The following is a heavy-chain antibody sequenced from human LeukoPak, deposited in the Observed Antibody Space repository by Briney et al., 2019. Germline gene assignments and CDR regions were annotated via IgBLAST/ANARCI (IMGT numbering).Heavy chain of an antibody. Sequence: SETLSLTCTVSGGSFSSTNYFWGWIRQPPGKGLEWIGTIYFGGSGGTYYNPSLRSRVTISVDTSKNQFSLNLSSVTAADTAVYYCARGRYPPNYYDSSGYYYGVNHRGFDYWGQGTLVTVPS. CDR3: ARGRYPPNYYDSSGYYYGVNHRGFDY. J-gene: IGHJ4*02. D-gene: IGHD3-22*01. V-gene: IGHV4-39*01. CDR1: GGSFSSTNYF. CDR2: IYFGGSGGT.